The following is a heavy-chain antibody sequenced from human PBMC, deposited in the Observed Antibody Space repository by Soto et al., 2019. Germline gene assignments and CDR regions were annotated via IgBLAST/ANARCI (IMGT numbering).Heavy chain of an antibody. D-gene: IGHD3-22*01. V-gene: IGHV3-30-3*01. CDR3: ARDYYYDSSGNNWFDP. CDR2: ISYDGSNK. J-gene: IGHJ5*02. CDR1: GFTFSSYA. Sequence: GGSLRLSCAASGFTFSSYAMHWVRQAPGKGLEWVAVISYDGSNKYYADSVKGRFTISRDNSKNTLYLQMNSLRAEDTAVYYCARDYYYDSSGNNWFDPWGQGTLVTVSS.